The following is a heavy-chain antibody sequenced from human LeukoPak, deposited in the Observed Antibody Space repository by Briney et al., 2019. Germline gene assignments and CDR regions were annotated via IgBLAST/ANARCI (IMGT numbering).Heavy chain of an antibody. Sequence: PSGTLSLTCNVSGDSINSHYWSWIRQPPGKGLEWIGYLYYSGSTTYSPSLKSRVTMSVDTSKSQFSLKLNSVTAADTAIYYCARVRGTFETDWGQGTLVTVSS. CDR3: ARVRGTFETD. CDR1: GDSINSHY. J-gene: IGHJ1*01. V-gene: IGHV4-59*11. D-gene: IGHD2/OR15-2a*01. CDR2: LYYSGST.